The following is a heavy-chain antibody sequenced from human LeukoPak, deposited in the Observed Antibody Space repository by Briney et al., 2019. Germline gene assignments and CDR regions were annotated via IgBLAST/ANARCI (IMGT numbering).Heavy chain of an antibody. Sequence: QPGGSLRLSSAAAGFTFSSYAMSWVRQAPGKGLEWVSAISGSGGSTYYADSVKGRFTISRDNSKNTLYLQMNSLRAEDTAVYYCAKGVDYYYYYMDVWGKGTTVTVSS. V-gene: IGHV3-23*01. CDR1: GFTFSSYA. J-gene: IGHJ6*03. CDR2: ISGSGGST. CDR3: AKGVDYYYYYMDV.